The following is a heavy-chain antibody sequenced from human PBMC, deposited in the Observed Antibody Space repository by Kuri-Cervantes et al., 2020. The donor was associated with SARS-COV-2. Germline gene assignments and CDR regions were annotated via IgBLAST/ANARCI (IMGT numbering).Heavy chain of an antibody. J-gene: IGHJ4*02. V-gene: IGHV4-59*12. CDR1: GGSISSYY. D-gene: IGHD6-13*01. Sequence: SETLSLTCTVSGGSISSYYWSWIRQPPGKGLEWIGYIYYRGSTNYNPSLKSRVTISVDTSKNQFSLKLSSVTAADTAVYYCARGAIAAAAFDYWGQGTLVTVSS. CDR3: ARGAIAAAAFDY. CDR2: IYYRGST.